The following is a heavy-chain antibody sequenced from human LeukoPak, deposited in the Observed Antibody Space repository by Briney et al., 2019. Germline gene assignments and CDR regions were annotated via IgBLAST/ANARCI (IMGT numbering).Heavy chain of an antibody. CDR2: IYYSGST. J-gene: IGHJ5*02. Sequence: SETLSLTCTVSGGSISSYYWSWIRQPPGKGLEWIGYIYYSGSTNYNPSPKSRVTISVDTSKNQFSLKLTSVTAADTAVYYCARAPMVRGVIITYNWFDPWGQGTLVTVSS. D-gene: IGHD3-10*01. CDR3: ARAPMVRGVIITYNWFDP. V-gene: IGHV4-59*12. CDR1: GGSISSYY.